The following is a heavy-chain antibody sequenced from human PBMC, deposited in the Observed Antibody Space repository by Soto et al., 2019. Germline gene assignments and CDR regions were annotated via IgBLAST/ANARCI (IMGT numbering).Heavy chain of an antibody. CDR3: ARHPAHYYDSSGYYSDY. V-gene: IGHV1-69*13. D-gene: IGHD3-22*01. Sequence: SVKVSCKASGGTFSSYAISWVRQAPGQGLEWMGGIIPIFGTANYAQKFQGRVTITADESTSTAYMELSSLRSEDTAVYYCARHPAHYYDSSGYYSDYWGQGTLVTVSS. J-gene: IGHJ4*02. CDR1: GGTFSSYA. CDR2: IIPIFGTA.